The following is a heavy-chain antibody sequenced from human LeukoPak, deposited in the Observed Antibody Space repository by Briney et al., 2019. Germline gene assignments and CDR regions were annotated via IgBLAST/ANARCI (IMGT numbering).Heavy chain of an antibody. Sequence: SSETLSLTCTVSGGSISSYYWSWIRQPAGKGLEWIGRIYTSGSTNYNPYLKSRVTISVDTSKNQFSLKLSSVTAADTAVYYCARLAPPYYYGSGRPRYYYYYMDVWGKGTTVTVSS. CDR1: GGSISSYY. CDR2: IYTSGST. V-gene: IGHV4-4*07. D-gene: IGHD3-10*01. CDR3: ARLAPPYYYGSGRPRYYYYYMDV. J-gene: IGHJ6*03.